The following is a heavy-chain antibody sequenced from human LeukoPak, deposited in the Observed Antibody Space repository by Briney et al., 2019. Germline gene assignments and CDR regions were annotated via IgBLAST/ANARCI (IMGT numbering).Heavy chain of an antibody. CDR2: NSACCVST. V-gene: IGHV3-23*01. J-gene: IGHJ5*02. CDR3: APHLGGTSVVPGAKGGWFYP. CDR1: GFPLSRYA. D-gene: IGHD2-2*01. Sequence: GGSLRLPCAASGFPLSRYAMRWVRPAPGEGLEGVSDNSACCVSTYYAHFVKGRFNLPRHNSKHTLYLQMNRQRGEDKAVYYFAPHLGGTSVVPGAKGGWFYPSGHKTLVTVSS.